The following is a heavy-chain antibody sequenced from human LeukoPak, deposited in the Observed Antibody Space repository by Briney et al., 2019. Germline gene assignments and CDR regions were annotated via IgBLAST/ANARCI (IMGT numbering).Heavy chain of an antibody. D-gene: IGHD3-9*01. V-gene: IGHV4-39*01. J-gene: IGHJ5*02. CDR1: GGSISSSSYY. CDR3: ARQFESNWFDP. Sequence: SETLSLTCTVSGGSISSSSYYWGWIRQPPGKGLEWIGSIYYSGGTYYNPSLKSRVTISVDTSKNQFSLKLSSVTAADTAVYYCARQFESNWFDPWGQGTLVTVSS. CDR2: IYYSGGT.